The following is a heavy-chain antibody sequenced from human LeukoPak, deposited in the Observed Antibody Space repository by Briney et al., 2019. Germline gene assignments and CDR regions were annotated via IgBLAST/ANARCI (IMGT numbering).Heavy chain of an antibody. CDR2: ISSSSSYI. CDR1: GFTFSSYS. J-gene: IGHJ4*02. D-gene: IGHD3-9*01. CDR3: ARGGYDILTGSLYYFDY. Sequence: GGSLRLSCAASGFTFSSYSMNWVRQAPGKGLEWVSSISSSSSYIYYADSVKGRFTISRDNSKNTLYLQMNSLRAEDTAVYYCARGGYDILTGSLYYFDYWGQGTLVTVSS. V-gene: IGHV3-21*01.